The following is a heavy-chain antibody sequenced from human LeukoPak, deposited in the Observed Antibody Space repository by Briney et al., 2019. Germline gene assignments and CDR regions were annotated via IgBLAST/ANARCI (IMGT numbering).Heavy chain of an antibody. J-gene: IGHJ4*02. Sequence: ASVKVSCKASGYTFTSYDINWVRQAPGQGLEWMGRIIPILGIANYAQKFQGRVTITADKSTSTAYMELSSLRSEDTAVYYCARTDYYGSGSYYTHWGQGTLVTVSS. V-gene: IGHV1-69*04. CDR1: GYTFTSYD. CDR3: ARTDYYGSGSYYTH. D-gene: IGHD3-10*01. CDR2: IIPILGIA.